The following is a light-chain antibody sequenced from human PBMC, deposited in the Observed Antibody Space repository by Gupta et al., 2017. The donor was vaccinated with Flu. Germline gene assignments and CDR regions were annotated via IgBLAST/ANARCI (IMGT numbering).Light chain of an antibody. CDR3: QQTHTIPRT. Sequence: PSSLSASVGDRVIITCRASQTIGTHFNWYEVKLGEAPKHLIYDAKTLKRGVPSRFSGNGSGTDFTLTINGLQPEDFATYFCQQTHTIPRTFGQGTKVDIK. J-gene: IGKJ1*01. V-gene: IGKV1-39*01. CDR2: DAK. CDR1: QTIGTH.